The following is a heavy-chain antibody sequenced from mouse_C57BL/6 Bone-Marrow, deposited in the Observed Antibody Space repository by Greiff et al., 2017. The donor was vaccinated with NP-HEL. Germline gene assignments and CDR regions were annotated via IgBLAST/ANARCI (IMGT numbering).Heavy chain of an antibody. V-gene: IGHV14-4*01. J-gene: IGHJ1*03. Sequence: DVKLQESGAELVRPGASVKLSCTASGFNIKDDYMHWVKQRPEQGLEWIGWIDPENGDTEYASKFQGKATITADTSSNTAYLQLSSLTSEDTAVYYCTTGGSDPYWYFDVWGTGTTVTVSS. CDR3: TTGGSDPYWYFDV. CDR2: IDPENGDT. CDR1: GFNIKDDY.